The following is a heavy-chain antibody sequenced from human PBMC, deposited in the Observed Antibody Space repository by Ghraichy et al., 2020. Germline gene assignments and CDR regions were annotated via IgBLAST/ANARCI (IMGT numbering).Heavy chain of an antibody. D-gene: IGHD6-19*01. Sequence: GGSLRLSCAASGFTFSSYAMSWVRQAPGKGLEWVSAISGSGGSTYYADSVKGRFTISRDNSKNTLYLQMNSLRAEDTAVYYCAKNIWIAVAGTRIDYWGQGTLVTVSS. V-gene: IGHV3-23*01. CDR2: ISGSGGST. J-gene: IGHJ4*02. CDR1: GFTFSSYA. CDR3: AKNIWIAVAGTRIDY.